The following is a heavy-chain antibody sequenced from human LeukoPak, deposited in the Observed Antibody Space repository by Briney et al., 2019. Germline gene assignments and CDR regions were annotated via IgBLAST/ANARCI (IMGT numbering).Heavy chain of an antibody. V-gene: IGHV4-30-2*01. Sequence: SQTLSLTCAVSGGSISSGGYSWSWIRQPPGKGLEWIGYIYHSGSTYYSPSLKSRVTISVDRSKNQFSLKLSSVTAADTAVYYCARDDRYSYGSGFDYWGQGTLVTVSS. CDR1: GGSISSGGYS. CDR3: ARDDRYSYGSGFDY. D-gene: IGHD5-18*01. CDR2: IYHSGST. J-gene: IGHJ4*02.